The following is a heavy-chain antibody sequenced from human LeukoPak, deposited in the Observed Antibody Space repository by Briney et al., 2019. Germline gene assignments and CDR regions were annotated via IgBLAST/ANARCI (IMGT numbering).Heavy chain of an antibody. J-gene: IGHJ3*02. CDR1: GFTFSSYA. CDR2: ISYDGSNK. D-gene: IGHD3-22*01. CDR3: ARDLVPQSMIVVASAFDI. Sequence: GRSLRLSCAASGFTFSSYAMHWVRQAPGKGLEWVAVISYDGSNKYYADSVKGRSTISRDNSKNTLYLQMNSLRAEDTAVYYCARDLVPQSMIVVASAFDIWGQGTMVTVSS. V-gene: IGHV3-30-3*01.